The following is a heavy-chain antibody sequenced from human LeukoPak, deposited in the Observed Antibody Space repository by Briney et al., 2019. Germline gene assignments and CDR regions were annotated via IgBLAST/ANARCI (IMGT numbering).Heavy chain of an antibody. V-gene: IGHV3-30*03. J-gene: IGHJ4*02. D-gene: IGHD4-23*01. CDR3: ASGYVDYGGNSR. Sequence: PGGSLRLSCAASGFTFSSYGMHWVRQAPGKGLEWVAVISYDGSNKYYADSVKGRFTISRDNSKNTLYLQMNSLRAEDTAVYYCASGYVDYGGNSRWGQGTLVTVSS. CDR1: GFTFSSYG. CDR2: ISYDGSNK.